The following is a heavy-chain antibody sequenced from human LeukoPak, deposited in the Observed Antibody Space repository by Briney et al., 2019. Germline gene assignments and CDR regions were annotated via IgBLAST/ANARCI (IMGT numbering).Heavy chain of an antibody. J-gene: IGHJ4*02. V-gene: IGHV4-59*01. CDR3: ARVIGLRSYYFDY. CDR2: IYYSGST. Sequence: SETLSLTCTVSGGSISSYYWSWIRQPPGKGLEWIGYIYYSGSTNYNPSLKSRVTISVDTSKNQFSLKLSSVTAADTAVYYCARVIGLRSYYFDYWGQGTLVTVSS. CDR1: GGSISSYY. D-gene: IGHD4-17*01.